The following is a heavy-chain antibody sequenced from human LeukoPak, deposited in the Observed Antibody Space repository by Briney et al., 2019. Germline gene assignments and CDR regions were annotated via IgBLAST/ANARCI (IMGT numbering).Heavy chain of an antibody. CDR1: GFTFSSYA. Sequence: GGSLRLSCAASGFTFSSYAMSWVRQAPGKGLEWVSTISGGGGTTYYADSVKGRFTISRDNAKNSLYLQMNSLRAEDTAVYYCARDLLSSFTRDFWSGYHSDAFDIWGQGTMVTVSS. CDR3: ARDLLSSFTRDFWSGYHSDAFDI. D-gene: IGHD3-3*01. J-gene: IGHJ3*02. CDR2: ISGGGGTT. V-gene: IGHV3-23*01.